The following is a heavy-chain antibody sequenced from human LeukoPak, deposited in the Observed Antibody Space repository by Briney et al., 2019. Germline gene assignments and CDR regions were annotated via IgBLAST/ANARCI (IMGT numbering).Heavy chain of an antibody. CDR3: ARIYRYCSTTSCYVPDY. CDR2: MDWDDDK. CDR1: GFSLSTSGGC. V-gene: IGHV2-70*11. D-gene: IGHD2-2*01. Sequence: SGPALVKPTQTLTLTCSLSGFSLSTSGGCVSWIRQPPGEALECLARMDWDDDKYYSTSLKTRLTISKGTSKTQVVLTMTNMDPVDTATYYCARIYRYCSTTSCYVPDYWGQGTLVTVSS. J-gene: IGHJ4*02.